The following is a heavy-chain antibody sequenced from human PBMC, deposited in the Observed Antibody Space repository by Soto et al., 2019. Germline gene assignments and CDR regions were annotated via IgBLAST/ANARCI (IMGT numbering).Heavy chain of an antibody. V-gene: IGHV4-4*02. J-gene: IGHJ5*02. CDR1: GGSISSSNW. CDR3: ATVRGYSYGYGWFDP. Sequence: SETLSLTCAVSGGSISSSNWWSWVRQPPGKGLEWIGEIYHSGSTNYNPSLRSRVTISVDKSKNQFSLKLSSVTAADTAVYYCATVRGYSYGYGWFDPWGQGTLVTVSS. CDR2: IYHSGST. D-gene: IGHD5-18*01.